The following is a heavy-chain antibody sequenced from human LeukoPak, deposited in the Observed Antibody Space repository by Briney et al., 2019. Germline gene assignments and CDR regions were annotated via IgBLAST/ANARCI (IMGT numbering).Heavy chain of an antibody. CDR2: IDPSDSYT. CDR1: GYSFTSYW. CDR3: ARHSSGIAVAGANWFDP. J-gene: IGHJ5*02. D-gene: IGHD6-19*01. V-gene: IGHV5-10-1*01. Sequence: PGESLKISCKDSGYSFTSYWIGWVRQMPGKGLEWMGRIDPSDSYTNYSPSFQGHVTISADKSISTAYLQWSSLKASDTAMYYCARHSSGIAVAGANWFDPWGQGTLVTVSS.